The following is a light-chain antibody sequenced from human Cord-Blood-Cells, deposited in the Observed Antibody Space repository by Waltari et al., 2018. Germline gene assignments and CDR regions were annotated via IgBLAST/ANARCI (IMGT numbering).Light chain of an antibody. J-gene: IGLJ3*02. CDR3: CSYAGSYTLV. V-gene: IGLV2-11*01. CDR1: GSDDRGHNY. CDR2: DVS. Sequence: QSPLTQPRSVSGSPGQSVTISRTGSGSDDRGHNYASWYQHHPGKAPKLMIYDVSKRPSGVPDRFSGSKSGNTASLTISGLQAEDEADYYCCSYAGSYTLVFGGGTKLTVL.